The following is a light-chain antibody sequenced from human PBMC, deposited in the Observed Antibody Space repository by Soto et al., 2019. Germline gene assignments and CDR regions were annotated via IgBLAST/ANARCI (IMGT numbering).Light chain of an antibody. CDR1: QSISVW. V-gene: IGKV1-5*03. J-gene: IGKJ1*01. CDR3: HQHNIYSRT. CDR2: KAS. Sequence: DIPNTQSPRTPYAYSGDRFTITCRASQSISVWLAWYQQKAGKAPNLLIYKASRLESGVPSRFSGSGSETEFTLTIIGRQPTDSATEYCHQHNIYSRTLRQGTKVDI.